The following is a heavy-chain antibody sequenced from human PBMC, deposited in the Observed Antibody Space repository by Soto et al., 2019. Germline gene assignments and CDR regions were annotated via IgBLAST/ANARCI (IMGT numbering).Heavy chain of an antibody. J-gene: IGHJ4*02. CDR2: INHSGST. Sequence: SETLSLTCAVYGGSFSGYYWSWIRQPPGKGLEWIGEINHSGSTNYNPSLKSRVTISVDTSKNQFSLKLSSVTAADTAVYYCARGKVLRFLEWLSFDYWGQGTLVTSPQ. V-gene: IGHV4-34*01. D-gene: IGHD3-3*01. CDR3: ARGKVLRFLEWLSFDY. CDR1: GGSFSGYY.